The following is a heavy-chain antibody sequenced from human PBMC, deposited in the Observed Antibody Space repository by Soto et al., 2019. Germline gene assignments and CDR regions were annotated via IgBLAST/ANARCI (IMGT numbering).Heavy chain of an antibody. V-gene: IGHV3-23*01. J-gene: IGHJ4*02. CDR2: ISASGGNI. D-gene: IGHD6-19*01. CDR1: GFIFSDYA. Sequence: EVQLLESGGGLARPGGSLRLSCVASGFIFSDYAMTWIRQAPGKGLEWVATISASGGNIEYTDSLKGRFTISRDNSKDTLYLQMTRLRAEDTATYYCAKDGQWLDVYLESWGQGTQVTVSA. CDR3: AKDGQWLDVYLES.